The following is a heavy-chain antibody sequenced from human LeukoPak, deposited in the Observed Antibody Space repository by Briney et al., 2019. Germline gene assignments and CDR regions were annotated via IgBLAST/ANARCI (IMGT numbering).Heavy chain of an antibody. D-gene: IGHD1-1*01. J-gene: IGHJ4*02. CDR2: IYYSGST. CDR3: ARLEGD. V-gene: IGHV4-39*01. CDR1: GCTISSSSNH. Sequence: SETLSLTCTVSGCTISSSSNHWVRIRQPPGKGLEWSGSIYYSGSTYYNPSLKSRVTISVDTSKNQFALKLGSVTAADTAVYYCARLEGDWGQGTLVTVSS.